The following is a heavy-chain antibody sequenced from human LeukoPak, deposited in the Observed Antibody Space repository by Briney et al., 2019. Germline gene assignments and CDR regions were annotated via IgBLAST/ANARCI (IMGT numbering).Heavy chain of an antibody. D-gene: IGHD2-15*01. V-gene: IGHV3-30*18. J-gene: IGHJ6*04. CDR1: GFTFSSYG. CDR3: AKDEGGGYCSGGSCYFNYGMDV. Sequence: GGSLRLSCAASGFTFSSYGMHWVRQAPGKGLEWVAVISCDGSNKCYADSVKGRFTISRDNSKNTLYLQMNSLRAEDTAVYYCAKDEGGGYCSGGSCYFNYGMDVWGKGTTVTVSS. CDR2: ISCDGSNK.